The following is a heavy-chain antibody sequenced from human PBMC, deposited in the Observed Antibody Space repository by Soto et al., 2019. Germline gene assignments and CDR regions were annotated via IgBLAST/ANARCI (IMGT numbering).Heavy chain of an antibody. CDR3: ASSVLVTSTMNYFDL. Sequence: PGESLKISCQASGYSFSNFWIAWVRQMPGEGLVWLGIIYPDDSDTRYSPSFLGQVTISADKSIKTTYLQWSSLKASDTAIYFCASSVLVTSTMNYFDLWGQGTLVTVSS. V-gene: IGHV5-51*01. J-gene: IGHJ4*02. D-gene: IGHD2-8*02. CDR2: IYPDDSDT. CDR1: GYSFSNFW.